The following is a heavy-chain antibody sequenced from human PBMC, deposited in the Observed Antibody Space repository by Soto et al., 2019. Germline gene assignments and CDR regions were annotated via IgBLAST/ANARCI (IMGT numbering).Heavy chain of an antibody. D-gene: IGHD2-15*01. CDR1: GFTFSSYW. Sequence: EVQLVESGGGLVQPGGALRLSCAASGFTFSSYWMSWVRQAPGKGLEWVANIKQDGSEKYYVDSVKGRFTISRDNAKNSLYLQMNSLRAEDTAVYYCAREGVAIDAFDIWGQGTMVTVTA. V-gene: IGHV3-7*01. CDR2: IKQDGSEK. CDR3: AREGVAIDAFDI. J-gene: IGHJ3*02.